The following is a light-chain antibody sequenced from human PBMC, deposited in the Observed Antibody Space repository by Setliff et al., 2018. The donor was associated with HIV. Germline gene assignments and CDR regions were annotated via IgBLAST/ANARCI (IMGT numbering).Light chain of an antibody. J-gene: IGLJ3*02. CDR2: DVT. CDR3: SSYTRTSSLVM. Sequence: QSVLTQPASVSGSPGQSITISCTGTSDDVGRYDYVSWYQQQSGKAPKLMIYDVTKRPSGVSSRFSGSKSGNTASLIISGLQDEDESDYYCSSYTRTSSLVMFGGGTKVTVL. V-gene: IGLV2-14*03. CDR1: SDDVGRYDY.